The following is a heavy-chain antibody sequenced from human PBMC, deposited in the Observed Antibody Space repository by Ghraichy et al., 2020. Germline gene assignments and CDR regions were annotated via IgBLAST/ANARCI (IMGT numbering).Heavy chain of an antibody. Sequence: SGPTLVKPTQTLTLTCTFSGFSLSTSGMCVSWIRQPPGKALEWLALIDWDDDKYYSTSLKTRLTISKDTSKNQVVLTMTNMDPVDTATYYCARARIVGATTPVYYFDYWGQGTLVTVSS. V-gene: IGHV2-70*01. J-gene: IGHJ4*02. CDR1: GFSLSTSGMC. D-gene: IGHD1-26*01. CDR2: IDWDDDK. CDR3: ARARIVGATTPVYYFDY.